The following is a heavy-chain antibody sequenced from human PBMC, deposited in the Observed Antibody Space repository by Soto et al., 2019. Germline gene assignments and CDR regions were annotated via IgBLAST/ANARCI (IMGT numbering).Heavy chain of an antibody. Sequence: ASETLSLTCTVSGGSISSSSYYWGWIRQPPGKGLEWIGSIYYSGSTYYNPSLKSRVTISVDTSKNQFSLKLSSVTAADTAVYYCERESFGEVATISVADWGQGTLVTVSS. CDR2: IYYSGST. V-gene: IGHV4-39*01. D-gene: IGHD5-12*01. CDR1: GGSISSSSYY. CDR3: ERESFGEVATISVAD. J-gene: IGHJ4*02.